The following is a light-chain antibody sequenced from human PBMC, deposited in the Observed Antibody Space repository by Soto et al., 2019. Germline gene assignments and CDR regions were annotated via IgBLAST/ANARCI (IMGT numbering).Light chain of an antibody. Sequence: DIVMTQFPDSLAMSLGERATINCKSSQSVLYSSNNKNYLAWYQKKPGQPPKLLIYWASTRESGVPDRFSGSGSGTDFTLTISSLQAEDVAVYYCQQYYSTPYTFGHGTKLEIK. J-gene: IGKJ2*01. V-gene: IGKV4-1*01. CDR3: QQYYSTPYT. CDR2: WAS. CDR1: QSVLYSSNNKNY.